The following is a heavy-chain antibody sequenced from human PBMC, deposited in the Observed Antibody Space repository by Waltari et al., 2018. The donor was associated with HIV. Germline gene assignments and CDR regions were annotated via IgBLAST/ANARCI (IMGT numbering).Heavy chain of an antibody. D-gene: IGHD4-17*01. Sequence: QLQLQESGPGLVKPSETLSLTCTVSGGSIISNVYYWGWIRQPPGKGLEWIGSVYYSGSTYYNPSLKRRVTISVDTSKNQFYLRLRSVTAADTAVYYCAPRDYGDYQFDYWGRGTLVTVSS. V-gene: IGHV4-39*01. CDR3: APRDYGDYQFDY. CDR2: VYYSGST. CDR1: GGSIISNVYY. J-gene: IGHJ4*02.